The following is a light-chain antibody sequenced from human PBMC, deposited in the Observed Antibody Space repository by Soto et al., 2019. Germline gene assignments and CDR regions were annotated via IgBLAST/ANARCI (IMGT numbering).Light chain of an antibody. J-gene: IGKJ1*01. CDR2: GAS. Sequence: EIDLTQSPGTLSLSPEERATISCRASQSVSSSYLAWYQQKPGQAPRLLIYGASSRATGIPDRFSGSGSGTDFTLTISRLEPEDFAVYYCQQYGSSRPWTFGQGTKWIS. V-gene: IGKV3-20*01. CDR3: QQYGSSRPWT. CDR1: QSVSSSY.